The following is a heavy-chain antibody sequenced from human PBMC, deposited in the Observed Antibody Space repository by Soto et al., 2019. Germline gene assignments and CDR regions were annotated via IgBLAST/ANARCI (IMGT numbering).Heavy chain of an antibody. CDR2: FDPEDGET. V-gene: IGHV1-24*01. CDR1: GYTLTELS. J-gene: IGHJ5*02. D-gene: IGHD1-7*01. CDR3: ATMVTIRNYVGGGWFDP. Sequence: ASVKVSCKVSGYTLTELSMHWVRQAPGKGREWMGGFDPEDGETIYAQKFQGRVTMTEDTSTDTAYMELSSLRSEDTAVYYCATMVTIRNYVGGGWFDPWGQGTLVIVS.